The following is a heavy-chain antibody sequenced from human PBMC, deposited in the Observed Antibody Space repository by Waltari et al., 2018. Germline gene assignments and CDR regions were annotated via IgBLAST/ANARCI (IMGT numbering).Heavy chain of an antibody. CDR2: ISSSGSTI. CDR3: ASISAAAGFDP. CDR1: GFTFSSYA. V-gene: IGHV3-48*03. D-gene: IGHD6-13*01. Sequence: EVQLVESGGGLVQPGGSLRLSCSASGFTFSSYAMNWVRQAPGKGLEWVSYISSSGSTIYYADSVKGRFTISRDNAKNSLYLQMNSLRAEDTAVYYCASISAAAGFDPWGQGTLVTVSS. J-gene: IGHJ5*02.